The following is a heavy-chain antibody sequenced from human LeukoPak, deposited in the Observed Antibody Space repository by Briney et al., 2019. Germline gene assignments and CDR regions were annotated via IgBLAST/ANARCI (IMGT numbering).Heavy chain of an antibody. D-gene: IGHD6-19*01. Sequence: GGSLRLSCEASGFTFSSYNMNWVRQAPGKRLEWVSSVTSSSSYVFYADSVKGRFTISRDNAKNSLYLQMNSLTAEDTAVYYCASTKLGYSSGWHWGQGTLVTVSS. CDR3: ASTKLGYSSGWH. CDR2: VTSSSSYV. V-gene: IGHV3-21*06. CDR1: GFTFSSYN. J-gene: IGHJ4*02.